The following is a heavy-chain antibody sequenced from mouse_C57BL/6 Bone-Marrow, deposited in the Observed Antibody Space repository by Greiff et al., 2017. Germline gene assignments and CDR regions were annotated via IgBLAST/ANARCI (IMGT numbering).Heavy chain of an antibody. CDR1: GYTFTSYW. CDR3: TKGYYGYDERFAY. CDR2: IYPGNSDT. Sequence: VQLKESGTVLARPGASVKMSCKTSGYTFTSYWMHWVKQRPGQGLEWIGAIYPGNSDTSYNQKFKGKAKLTAVTSASTAYMELSSLTNEDSAVYYCTKGYYGYDERFAYWGQGTLVTVSA. J-gene: IGHJ3*01. D-gene: IGHD2-2*01. V-gene: IGHV1-5*01.